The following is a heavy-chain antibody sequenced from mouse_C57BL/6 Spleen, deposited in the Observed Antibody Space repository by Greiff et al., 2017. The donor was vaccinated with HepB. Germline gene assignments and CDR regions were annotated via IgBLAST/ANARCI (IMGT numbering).Heavy chain of an antibody. CDR2: IDPSDSYT. Sequence: QVQLQQPGAELVKPGASVKLSCKASGYTFTSYWMQWVKQRPGQGLEWIGEIDPSDSYTNYNQKFKGKATLTVDTSSSTAYMQLSSLTSEDSAVYYWARGANWDVKEFAYWGQGTLVTVSA. V-gene: IGHV1-50*01. CDR1: GYTFTSYW. D-gene: IGHD4-1*01. J-gene: IGHJ3*01. CDR3: ARGANWDVKEFAY.